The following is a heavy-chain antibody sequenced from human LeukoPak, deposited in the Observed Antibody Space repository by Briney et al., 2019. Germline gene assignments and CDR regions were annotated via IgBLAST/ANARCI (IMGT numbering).Heavy chain of an antibody. CDR1: GFTFSSYA. Sequence: GGSLRLSCAASGFTFSSYAMNWVRQAPGKGPEWVSAMSASDLRTYYADSVKGRFTISRDNSKNTLYLQMNSLRAEDTAVYYCVKDRAYSFDYWGQGTLVTVSS. V-gene: IGHV3-23*01. CDR3: VKDRAYSFDY. CDR2: MSASDLRT. D-gene: IGHD5-18*01. J-gene: IGHJ4*02.